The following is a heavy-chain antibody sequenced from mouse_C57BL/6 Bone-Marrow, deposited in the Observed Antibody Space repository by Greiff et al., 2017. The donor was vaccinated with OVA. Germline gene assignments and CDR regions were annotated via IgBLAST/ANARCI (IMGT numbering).Heavy chain of an antibody. Sequence: EVKVEESGPGLVKPSQSLSLTCSVTGYSITSGYYWNWIRQFPGNKLEWMGYISYDGSNNYNPSLKNRISITRDTSKNQFFLKLNSVTTEDTATYYCARFDYDRYYFDYWGQGTTLTVSS. CDR3: ARFDYDRYYFDY. CDR1: GYSITSGYY. J-gene: IGHJ2*01. CDR2: ISYDGSN. D-gene: IGHD2-4*01. V-gene: IGHV3-6*01.